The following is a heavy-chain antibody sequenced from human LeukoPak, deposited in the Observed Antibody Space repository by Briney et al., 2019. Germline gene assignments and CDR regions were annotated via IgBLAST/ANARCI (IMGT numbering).Heavy chain of an antibody. CDR2: ISFSGFRT. V-gene: IGHV3-23*01. J-gene: IGHJ4*02. D-gene: IGHD2-15*01. CDR1: GFMFSGYA. Sequence: GGSLRLSCAASGFMFSGYAMNWVRQAPGKGLEWVSTISFSGFRTYYADSVEGRFTISRDNSKNTVYLQMSGLRAEDTAVYYCGRVTEYCSGGSCYTGDHWGQGTLVTVSS. CDR3: GRVTEYCSGGSCYTGDH.